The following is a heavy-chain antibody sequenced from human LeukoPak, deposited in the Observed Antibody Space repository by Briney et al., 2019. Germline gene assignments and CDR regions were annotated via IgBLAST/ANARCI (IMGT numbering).Heavy chain of an antibody. V-gene: IGHV4-61*02. D-gene: IGHD4-17*01. J-gene: IGHJ4*02. CDR3: ATGTTVPNLF. Sequence: SETLSLTCTVSGGSIGSGSFYWSWIRQPAGKGLEWIGRMYGSGNTKYNPSLKSRVTISVDRSRNQFSLKLTSVTAADTAVYYCATGTTVPNLFWGQGTLVTVSS. CDR2: MYGSGNT. CDR1: GGSIGSGSFY.